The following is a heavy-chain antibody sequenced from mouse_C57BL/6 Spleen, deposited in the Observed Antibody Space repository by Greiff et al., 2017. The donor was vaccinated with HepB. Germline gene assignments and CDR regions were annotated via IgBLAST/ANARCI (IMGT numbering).Heavy chain of an antibody. V-gene: IGHV14-2*01. Sequence: VQLQQSGAELVKPGASVKLSCTASGFNIKVYYMRWVKQRTEQGLEWIGRIDPEDGETQYSPKFQGMATITADTSSNTAYLQLSSLTSEDTAVYYCAREVTRPYYFHYWGQGTTLTVSS. CDR3: AREVTRPYYFHY. D-gene: IGHD2-1*01. CDR1: GFNIKVYY. J-gene: IGHJ2*01. CDR2: IDPEDGET.